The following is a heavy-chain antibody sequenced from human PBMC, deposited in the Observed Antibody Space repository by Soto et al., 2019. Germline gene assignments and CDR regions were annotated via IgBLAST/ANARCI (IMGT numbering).Heavy chain of an antibody. J-gene: IGHJ6*03. CDR1: GFTFDDYA. Sequence: EVQLVESGGGLVQPGRSLRLSCAASGFTFDDYAMHWVLQAPGTGLEWVSGISWNSGSIGYADSVKGRFTISRDNAKNSLYLQMNSLRAEDTAVYYCAKGSRVLGYYYMDVWGKGTTVTVSS. V-gene: IGHV3-9*01. D-gene: IGHD6-6*01. CDR2: ISWNSGSI. CDR3: AKGSRVLGYYYMDV.